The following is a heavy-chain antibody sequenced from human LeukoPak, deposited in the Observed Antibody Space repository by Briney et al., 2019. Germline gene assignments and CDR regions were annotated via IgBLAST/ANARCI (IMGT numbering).Heavy chain of an antibody. Sequence: ASVKVSCKASGGTFSSYAISWVRQAPGQRLEWMGGIIPIFGTANYAQKYQGRVTITADESTTTDYMELSSMRSEDTAVYYCARPKDTAMVYAFDIWGQGTMVTVSS. J-gene: IGHJ3*02. CDR1: GGTFSSYA. V-gene: IGHV1-69*13. CDR2: IIPIFGTA. D-gene: IGHD5-18*01. CDR3: ARPKDTAMVYAFDI.